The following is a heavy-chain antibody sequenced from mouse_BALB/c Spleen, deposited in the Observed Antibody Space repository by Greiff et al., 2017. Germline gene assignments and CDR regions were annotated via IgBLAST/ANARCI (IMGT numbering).Heavy chain of an antibody. V-gene: IGHV2-6-7*01. CDR2: IWGDGST. J-gene: IGHJ1*01. D-gene: IGHD2-3*01. CDR3: ARDRGDGYYWYFDV. Sequence: VQRVESGPGLVAPSQSLSITCTVSGFSLTGYGVNWVRQPPGKGLEWLGMIWGDGSTDYNSALKSRLSISKDNSKSQVFLKMNSLQTDDTARYYCARDRGDGYYWYFDVWGAGTTVTVSS. CDR1: GFSLTGYG.